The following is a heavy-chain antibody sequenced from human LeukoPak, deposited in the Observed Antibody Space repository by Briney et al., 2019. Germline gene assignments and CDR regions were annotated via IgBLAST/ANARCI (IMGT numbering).Heavy chain of an antibody. D-gene: IGHD1-26*01. CDR3: ARHRGSYSYDY. CDR1: GYSFTSYW. J-gene: IGHJ4*02. V-gene: IGHV5-51*01. Sequence: GESLKISCKSSGYSFTSYWIGWVRQMPGKGLEWMGIIYPGDSDIRYSPSFRGQVTISTDKFTSTAYLQWSSLKASDTAMYYCARHRGSYSYDYWGQGTLVTVSS. CDR2: IYPGDSDI.